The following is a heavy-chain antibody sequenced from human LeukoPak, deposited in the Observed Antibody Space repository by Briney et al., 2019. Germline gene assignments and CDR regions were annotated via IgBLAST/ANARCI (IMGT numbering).Heavy chain of an antibody. CDR3: AREELERPATFDY. CDR1: GGTSSSYA. V-gene: IGHV1-69*01. CDR2: IIPIFGTA. D-gene: IGHD1-1*01. J-gene: IGHJ4*02. Sequence: SVKVSCKASGGTSSSYAISWVRQAPGQGLEWMGGIIPIFGTANYAQKFQGRVTITADESTSTAYMELSSLRSEDTAVYYCAREELERPATFDYWGQGTLVTVSS.